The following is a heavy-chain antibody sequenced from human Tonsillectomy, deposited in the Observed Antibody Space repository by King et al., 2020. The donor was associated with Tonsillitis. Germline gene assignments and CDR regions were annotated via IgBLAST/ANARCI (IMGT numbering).Heavy chain of an antibody. CDR3: ATDPLVVVLGAIHVA. J-gene: IGHJ1*01. CDR1: GYTLTELS. CDR2: FDPEDGET. Sequence: VQLVQSGAEVKKPGASVKVSCKVSGYTLTELSMHWVRQAPGKGLEWMTSFDPEDGETIYAQKFQGRVTMTEETSTDTAYMELSSLRAEDTAVDYRATDPLVVVLGAIHVAGGQGTRVTVSS. V-gene: IGHV1-24*01. D-gene: IGHD2-2*01.